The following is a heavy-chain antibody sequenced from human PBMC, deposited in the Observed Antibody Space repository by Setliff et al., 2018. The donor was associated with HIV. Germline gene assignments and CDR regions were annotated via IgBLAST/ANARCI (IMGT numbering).Heavy chain of an antibody. D-gene: IGHD3-16*01. J-gene: IGHJ4*02. CDR3: ARSDYVWGSYPDKLDY. CDR1: GYSFTGYY. Sequence: ASVKVSCKASGYSFTGYYIHWVRQAPGQGLEWMGWINPNTGGTNCAQRFQGRVTMTRDTSISTVYMEVSRLRSDDTAVYHCARSDYVWGSYPDKLDYWGQGTLVTVS. CDR2: INPNTGGT. V-gene: IGHV1-2*02.